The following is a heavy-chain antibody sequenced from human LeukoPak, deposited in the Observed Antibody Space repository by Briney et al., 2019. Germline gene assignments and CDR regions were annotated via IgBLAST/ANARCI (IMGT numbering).Heavy chain of an antibody. D-gene: IGHD6-19*01. CDR2: ISDNGGMT. J-gene: IGHJ4*02. CDR1: GITFSSHA. CDR3: YVSGWTEDIDN. V-gene: IGHV3-64D*06. Sequence: GGSLRLSCSASGITFSSHAMHWVRQAPGKGLEYVSAISDNGGMTFYADSVKGRFTITRDNSKNTLYLQMSSLRGEDTAVYYCYVSGWTEDIDNWGQGTLVTVSS.